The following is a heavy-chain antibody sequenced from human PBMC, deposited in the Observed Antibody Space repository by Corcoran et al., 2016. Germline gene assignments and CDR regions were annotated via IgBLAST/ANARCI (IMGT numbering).Heavy chain of an antibody. V-gene: IGHV1-2*02. D-gene: IGHD2-2*01. J-gene: IGHJ4*02. CDR3: ARDEGYCSSTSCPGDY. Sequence: QVQLVQSGAEVKKPGASVKVSCKASGYTFTGYYMHWVRQAPGQGLEWMGWINPNSGGTNYAQKFQGRVTMTRDTSISTAYMELSRLRSDVTAVYYCARDEGYCSSTSCPGDYWGQGTLVTVSS. CDR1: GYTFTGYY. CDR2: INPNSGGT.